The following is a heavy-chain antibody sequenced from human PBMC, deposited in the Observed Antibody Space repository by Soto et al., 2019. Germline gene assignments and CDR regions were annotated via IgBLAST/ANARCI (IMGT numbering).Heavy chain of an antibody. Sequence: PSETLSLTCAVYGGSFSGYSWTWLGQPPGEGLEWIGEINHSGTTDYNPALKSRVTMSVDTSKNQFSLRVTSVTAADTAVYYCARARFDSWSHIYYGLDVWGQGTTVTVSS. CDR1: GGSFSGYS. CDR2: INHSGTT. J-gene: IGHJ6*02. CDR3: ARARFDSWSHIYYGLDV. D-gene: IGHD3-3*01. V-gene: IGHV4-34*01.